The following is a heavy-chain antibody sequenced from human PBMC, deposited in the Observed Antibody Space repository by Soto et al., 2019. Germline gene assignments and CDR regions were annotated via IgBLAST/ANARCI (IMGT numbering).Heavy chain of an antibody. Sequence: GSLRLSCAASGFTFSRYGIHWVRQAPGKGLEWVAVISYDGSNKYYADSVKGRFTISRDNSKNTLYLQINSLRAEDTAVYYCAKDRPAALDYWGQGTLVTVSS. CDR2: ISYDGSNK. V-gene: IGHV3-30*18. D-gene: IGHD2-2*01. CDR1: GFTFSRYG. CDR3: AKDRPAALDY. J-gene: IGHJ4*02.